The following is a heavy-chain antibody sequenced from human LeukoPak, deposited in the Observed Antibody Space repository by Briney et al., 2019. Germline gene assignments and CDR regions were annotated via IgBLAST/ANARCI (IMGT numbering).Heavy chain of an antibody. J-gene: IGHJ6*03. Sequence: GGSLRLSCAASGFTFSDYYMSWIRQAPGKGLEWVSYISSSGSTIYYADSVKGRFTISRDNAKNSLYLQMNSLRAEDTAVYYCARCPDIVVVPAPYYYMDVWGKGTTVTVSS. V-gene: IGHV3-11*04. D-gene: IGHD2-2*01. CDR3: ARCPDIVVVPAPYYYMDV. CDR1: GFTFSDYY. CDR2: ISSSGSTI.